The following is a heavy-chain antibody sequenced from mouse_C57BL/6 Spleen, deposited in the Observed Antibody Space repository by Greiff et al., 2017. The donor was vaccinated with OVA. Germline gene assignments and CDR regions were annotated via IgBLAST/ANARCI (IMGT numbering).Heavy chain of an antibody. V-gene: IGHV7-3*01. CDR3: SRSHYSMCGFAY. CDR2: IRNKANGYTT. D-gene: IGHD2-5*01. Sequence: EVKLVESGGGLVQPGGSLSLSCAASGFTFTDYYMSWVRQPPGKALEWLGFIRNKANGYTTAYSASVRGRFTISRDNSQSILYLQMNALMAEDSATYYCSRSHYSMCGFAYWGQGTLVTVSA. CDR1: GFTFTDYY. J-gene: IGHJ3*01.